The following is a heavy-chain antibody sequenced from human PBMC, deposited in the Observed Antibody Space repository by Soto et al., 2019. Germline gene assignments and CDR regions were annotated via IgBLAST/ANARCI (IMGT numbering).Heavy chain of an antibody. CDR2: IKSKTDGGTA. V-gene: IGHV3-15*07. J-gene: IGHJ6*02. CDR3: STRGNFYYYYALDV. D-gene: IGHD3-16*01. Sequence: GGSLRLSCAASDFTFNNAWMNWVRQAPGKGLEWVGRIKSKTDGGTADYAAPVKGRFTISRDDSKNTLYLQMNSLKTEDTAVYYCSTRGNFYYYYALDVWGLGTTVTVSS. CDR1: DFTFNNAW.